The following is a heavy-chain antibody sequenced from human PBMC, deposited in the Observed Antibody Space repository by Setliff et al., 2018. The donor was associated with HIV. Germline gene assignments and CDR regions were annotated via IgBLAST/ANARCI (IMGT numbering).Heavy chain of an antibody. CDR1: GFSLTTSGMC. CDR2: MYWDDDK. Sequence: QSGPTLVNPTQTLTLTCTFPGFSLTTSGMCVTWIRQPPGRALEWLARMYWDDDKYYSTSLKIRLTISKDTSKNQVVLKMTNMDPVDTATYYCARMASSGWYPFDYWGQGTLVTVAS. J-gene: IGHJ4*02. V-gene: IGHV2-70*11. CDR3: ARMASSGWYPFDY. D-gene: IGHD6-19*01.